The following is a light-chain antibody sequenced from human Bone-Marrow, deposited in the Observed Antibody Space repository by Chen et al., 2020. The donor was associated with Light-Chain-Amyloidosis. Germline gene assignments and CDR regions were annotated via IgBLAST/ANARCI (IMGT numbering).Light chain of an antibody. J-gene: IGKJ4*01. CDR1: QTISSNY. CDR2: GSS. V-gene: IGKV3-20*01. Sequence: EIVLTQSPGTLSLSPGEGTNLSCRASQTISSNYLTWYQQKFGQAPRLLIYGSSSRATGIPDRLTGSGSGTDFTLTINRLEPEDFAMYYCQQDGTSPLTFGGGTKVEIK. CDR3: QQDGTSPLT.